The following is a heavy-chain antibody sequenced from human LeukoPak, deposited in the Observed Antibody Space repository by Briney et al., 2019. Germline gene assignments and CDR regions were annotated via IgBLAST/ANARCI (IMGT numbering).Heavy chain of an antibody. D-gene: IGHD6-19*01. CDR2: IYYSGST. V-gene: IGHV4-59*01. CDR1: GVSISSYS. J-gene: IGHJ4*02. Sequence: SESLSLTCTASGVSISSYSWSWIRQPPGKGLEWIGYIYYSGSTNYNPSLKRRDTISVDTSKNQFSLKLSSVTAADTAVYYCARRAAVADSFDYWGQGTLVTVSS. CDR3: ARRAAVADSFDY.